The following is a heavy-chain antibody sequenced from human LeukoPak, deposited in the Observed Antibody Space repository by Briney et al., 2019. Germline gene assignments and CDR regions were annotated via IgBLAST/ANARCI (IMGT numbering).Heavy chain of an antibody. V-gene: IGHV3-53*01. CDR2: IYSGGST. CDR3: ARGGATRIFDY. D-gene: IGHD1-26*01. J-gene: IGHJ4*02. CDR1: GFTFNSYW. Sequence: GGSLRLSCAASGFTFNSYWMHWVRQAPGKGLEWVSVIYSGGSTYYADSVKGRFTISRDNSKNTLYLQMNSLRAEDTAVYYCARGGATRIFDYWGQGTLVTVSS.